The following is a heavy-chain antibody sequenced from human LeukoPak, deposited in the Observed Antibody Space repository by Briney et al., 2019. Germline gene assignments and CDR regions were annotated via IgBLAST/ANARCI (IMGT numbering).Heavy chain of an antibody. CDR3: ARDRVSGAFDI. J-gene: IGHJ3*02. CDR1: GGSISSGGYS. D-gene: IGHD6-6*01. Sequence: SETLSLTCTVSGGSISSGGYSWSWIRQHPGKGLEWIGYIYYSGSTYYNPSLKSRVTISVDTSKNQFSLKLSSVTAADTAVYYCARDRVSGAFDIWGQGTMVTVS. CDR2: IYYSGST. V-gene: IGHV4-31*03.